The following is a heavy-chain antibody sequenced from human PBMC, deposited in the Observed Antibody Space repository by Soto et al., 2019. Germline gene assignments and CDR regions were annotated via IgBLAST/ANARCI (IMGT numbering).Heavy chain of an antibody. CDR3: ARDLKFRYSSSSSFYYYYGMDV. Sequence: HPGGSLRLSCAASGFTFSSYAMHWVRQAPGKGLEWVAVISYDGSNKYYADSVKGRFTISRDNSKNTLYLQMNSLRAEDTAVYYCARDLKFRYSSSSSFYYYYGMDVWGQGTTVTVSS. CDR1: GFTFSSYA. J-gene: IGHJ6*02. D-gene: IGHD6-6*01. CDR2: ISYDGSNK. V-gene: IGHV3-30-3*01.